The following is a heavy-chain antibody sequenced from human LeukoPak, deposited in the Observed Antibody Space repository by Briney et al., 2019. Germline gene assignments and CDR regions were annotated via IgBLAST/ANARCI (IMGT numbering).Heavy chain of an antibody. V-gene: IGHV1-69*05. CDR2: IIPMFGTA. D-gene: IGHD6-25*01. CDR1: GGTFSNYA. CDR3: VRRQALRGRHRAFDP. Sequence: SVKVSCKASGGTFSNYAISWVRQSPGQGPEWLGGIIPMFGTAKYAQKLQGRVTITTDESTTTAYMELISLRSEDTAVYYCVRRQALRGRHRAFDPWGQGTLVTVTS. J-gene: IGHJ5*02.